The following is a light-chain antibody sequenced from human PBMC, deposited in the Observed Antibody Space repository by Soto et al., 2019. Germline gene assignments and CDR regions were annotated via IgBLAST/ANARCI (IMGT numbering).Light chain of an antibody. CDR1: SSDVGGYNY. V-gene: IGLV2-14*01. CDR2: EVS. Sequence: QSALTQPASVSGSPGQSITISCTGTSSDVGGYNYVSWYQQHPGKAPKLMIYEVSNRPSGVSNRFSGSKSGNTASLTISGLQAEDEADYYCCSYTNSGTPYVVFGGGTKLTV. CDR3: CSYTNSGTPYVV. J-gene: IGLJ2*01.